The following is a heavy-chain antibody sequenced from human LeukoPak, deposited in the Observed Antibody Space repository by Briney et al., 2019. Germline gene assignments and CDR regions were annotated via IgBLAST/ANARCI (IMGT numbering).Heavy chain of an antibody. Sequence: PGGSRRLSCAASGFTFSSYSMNWVRQAPGKGLEWVSSISSISSYIYYADSVKGRFTISIDNAKNSLYLQMNSLRAEDTAVYYCARGVGATTGDAFDIWGQGTMVTVSS. CDR1: GFTFSSYS. J-gene: IGHJ3*02. V-gene: IGHV3-21*01. CDR2: ISSISSYI. D-gene: IGHD1-26*01. CDR3: ARGVGATTGDAFDI.